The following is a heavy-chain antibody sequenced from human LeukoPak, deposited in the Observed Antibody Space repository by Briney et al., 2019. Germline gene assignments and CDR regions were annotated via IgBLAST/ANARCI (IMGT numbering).Heavy chain of an antibody. V-gene: IGHV4-38-2*02. D-gene: IGHD2-15*01. Sequence: SETLSLTCTVSGYSISSGYYWGWIRQPPGKGLEWIGYIYNSGSTYYNPSLKSRVTISIDTSKNQFSLKLTSVTAADTAVYYCARVDGSCSGGSCPSGNWFDPWGQGTLVTVSS. J-gene: IGHJ5*02. CDR2: IYNSGST. CDR3: ARVDGSCSGGSCPSGNWFDP. CDR1: GYSISSGYY.